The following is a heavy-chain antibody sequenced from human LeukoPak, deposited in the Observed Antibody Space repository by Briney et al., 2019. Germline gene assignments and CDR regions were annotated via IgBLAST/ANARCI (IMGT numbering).Heavy chain of an antibody. CDR3: ARDRYCSSTSCYKDAFDI. J-gene: IGHJ3*02. Sequence: ASVKVSCKASGYTLTGYYMHWVRQAPGQGLEWMGWINPNSGGTNYAQKFQGRVTMTRDTSISTAYMELSRLRSDDTAVYYCARDRYCSSTSCYKDAFDIWGQGTMVTVSS. CDR2: INPNSGGT. CDR1: GYTLTGYY. D-gene: IGHD2-2*02. V-gene: IGHV1-2*02.